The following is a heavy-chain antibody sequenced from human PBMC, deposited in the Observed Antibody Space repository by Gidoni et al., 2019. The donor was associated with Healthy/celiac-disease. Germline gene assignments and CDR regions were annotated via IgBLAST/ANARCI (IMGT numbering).Heavy chain of an antibody. Sequence: EVQLVQSGAEVQKPGESLRISCTGSGYSFTSYWISWVRQMPGKGREWMGRIDPSDSDTNYSPSFQGHVTISADKSISTAYLQWSSLKASDTAMYYCARSAAVIAARLFWFDPWGQGTLVTVSS. CDR2: IDPSDSDT. CDR3: ARSAAVIAARLFWFDP. J-gene: IGHJ5*02. V-gene: IGHV5-10-1*03. D-gene: IGHD6-6*01. CDR1: GYSFTSYW.